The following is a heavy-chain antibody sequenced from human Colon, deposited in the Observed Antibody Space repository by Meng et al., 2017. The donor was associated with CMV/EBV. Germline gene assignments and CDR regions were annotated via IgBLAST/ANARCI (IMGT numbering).Heavy chain of an antibody. CDR2: VNWGGDKI. J-gene: IGHJ6*02. Sequence: GGSLRLSCVGSGFRFDDYAMHWVRQVPGKGLEWVSNVNWGGDKIGYADSVKGRFTISRDNAKNSLYLQMDSLRAADTAVYYCAKDRTVGGYTFGLDVWGQGTTVTVSS. D-gene: IGHD5-12*01. CDR1: GFRFDDYA. V-gene: IGHV3-9*01. CDR3: AKDRTVGGYTFGLDV.